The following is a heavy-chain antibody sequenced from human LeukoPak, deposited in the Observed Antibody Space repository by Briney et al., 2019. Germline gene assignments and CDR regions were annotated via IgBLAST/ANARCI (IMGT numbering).Heavy chain of an antibody. CDR1: GFTFSSYG. V-gene: IGHV3-23*01. J-gene: IGHJ4*02. CDR2: ISGSGGST. Sequence: GGSLRLSCAASGFTFSSYGMSWVRQAPGKGLEWVSAISGSGGSTYYADSVKGRFTISRDNSKNTLYLQMNSLRAEDTAVYYCAKDGAIYYDSSGYYRNYFDYWGQGTLVTVSS. CDR3: AKDGAIYYDSSGYYRNYFDY. D-gene: IGHD3-22*01.